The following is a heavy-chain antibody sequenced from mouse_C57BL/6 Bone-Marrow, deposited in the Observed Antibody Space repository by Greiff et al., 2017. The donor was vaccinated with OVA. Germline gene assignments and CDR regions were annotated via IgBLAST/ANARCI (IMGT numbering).Heavy chain of an antibody. CDR3: ARTAQGYYYAMDY. Sequence: VKVVESGAELARPGASVKLSCKASGYTFTSYGISWVKQRTGQGLEWIGEIYPRSGNTYYNEKFKGKATLTADKSSSTAYMALRSLTSEDSAVYFCARTAQGYYYAMDYWGQGTSVTVSS. CDR1: GYTFTSYG. D-gene: IGHD3-2*02. J-gene: IGHJ4*01. CDR2: IYPRSGNT. V-gene: IGHV1-81*01.